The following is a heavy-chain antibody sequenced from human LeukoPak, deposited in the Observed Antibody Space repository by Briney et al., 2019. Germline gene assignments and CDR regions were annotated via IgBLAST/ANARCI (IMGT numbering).Heavy chain of an antibody. CDR1: GGTFSSYA. J-gene: IGHJ1*01. Sequence: ASVKVSCKASGGTFSSYAISWVRQAPGQGLEWMGRIIPIPGIANYAQKFQGRVTITADKSTSTAYMELSSLRSEDTAVYYCARDKGDGDYGEYFQHWGQGTLVTVSS. V-gene: IGHV1-69*04. D-gene: IGHD4-17*01. CDR2: IIPIPGIA. CDR3: ARDKGDGDYGEYFQH.